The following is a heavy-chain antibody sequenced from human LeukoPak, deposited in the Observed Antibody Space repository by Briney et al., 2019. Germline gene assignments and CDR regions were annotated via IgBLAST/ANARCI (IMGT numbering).Heavy chain of an antibody. D-gene: IGHD1-26*01. CDR2: IYPSGST. CDR3: ARSVFGGGSYSFDP. CDR1: GYSISSGYF. V-gene: IGHV4-38-2*02. J-gene: IGHJ5*02. Sequence: SETLSLTCTVSGYSISSGYFWGWIRQSPVKGLEWIGSIYPSGSTYYNPSLKSRVTISVDTSKNQFSLKLSSVTAADTAVYYCARSVFGGGSYSFDPWGQGTLVTVSS.